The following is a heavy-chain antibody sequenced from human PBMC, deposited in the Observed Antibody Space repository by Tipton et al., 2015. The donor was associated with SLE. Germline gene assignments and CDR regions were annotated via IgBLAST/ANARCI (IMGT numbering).Heavy chain of an antibody. V-gene: IGHV3-23*01. D-gene: IGHD3-22*01. CDR1: GFTFSSYA. CDR3: AKADYDGSGYCSGFAY. J-gene: IGHJ4*02. CDR2: ISGSGEIT. Sequence: SLRLSCAASGFTFSSYAMSWVRQAPGKGLEWVSAISGSGEITHYADSVEGRFSISRDISKNTLYLQTNSLRVEDTAVYYCAKADYDGSGYCSGFAYWGQGPGLPVSS.